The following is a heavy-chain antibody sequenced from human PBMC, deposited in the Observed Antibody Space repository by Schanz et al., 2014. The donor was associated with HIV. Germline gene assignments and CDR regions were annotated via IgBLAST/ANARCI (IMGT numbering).Heavy chain of an antibody. CDR3: SRGVKWEGLMDV. Sequence: QVQLVQSGAEVKKPGSSVKVSCKASGYTFTDYFIHWVRQAPGQGLEWMGWIKPNSGETRFARKFQGRVTMTRDTSIGTAYMELISLTSDDSAVYYCSRGVKWEGLMDVWGQGTTVTVSS. CDR1: GYTFTDYF. CDR2: IKPNSGET. D-gene: IGHD1-26*01. J-gene: IGHJ6*02. V-gene: IGHV1-2*02.